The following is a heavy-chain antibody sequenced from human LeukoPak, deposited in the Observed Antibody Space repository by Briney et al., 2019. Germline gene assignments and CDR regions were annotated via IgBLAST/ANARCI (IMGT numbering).Heavy chain of an antibody. CDR3: ARDWFGYCSSTSCPPFDY. CDR1: GYTFTSYG. Sequence: GASVKVSCKASGYTFTSYGISWVRQAPGQGLEWMGWISAYNGNTNYAQKLQGRVTMTTDTSTSTAYMELRSLRSDDTAVYYCARDWFGYCSSTSCPPFDYWGQGTLVTVSS. V-gene: IGHV1-18*01. J-gene: IGHJ4*02. CDR2: ISAYNGNT. D-gene: IGHD2-2*03.